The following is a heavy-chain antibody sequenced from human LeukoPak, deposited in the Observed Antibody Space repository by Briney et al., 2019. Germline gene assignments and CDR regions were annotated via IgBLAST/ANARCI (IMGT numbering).Heavy chain of an antibody. Sequence: YPSETLSLTCAVYGGSLSNYYWSWIRQPPGKVLEWIGEINHSGSTNYNPSLKSRVTISVDMSKNQFSLELSYVTAADTAVYYCARGPASGSNFAWFDPWGQGTLVTVSS. CDR3: ARGPASGSNFAWFDP. D-gene: IGHD3-10*01. CDR2: INHSGST. J-gene: IGHJ5*02. V-gene: IGHV4-34*01. CDR1: GGSLSNYY.